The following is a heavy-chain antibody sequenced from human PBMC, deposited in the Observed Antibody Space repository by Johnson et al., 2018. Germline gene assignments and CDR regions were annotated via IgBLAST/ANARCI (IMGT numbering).Heavy chain of an antibody. CDR2: IYSGGNT. Sequence: VQLVQSGGGLVQPGGSLRLSCAASGFTVSSNYMSWVRQAPGKGLEWVSVIYSGGNTYYADSVKGRFTISRDNSKNTLYLQMNSLGAEATAVYYCARDQRALDGYTFACDSWGKGTMVIVSS. V-gene: IGHV3-66*01. CDR3: ARDQRALDGYTFACDS. D-gene: IGHD5-24*01. J-gene: IGHJ3*02. CDR1: GFTVSSNY.